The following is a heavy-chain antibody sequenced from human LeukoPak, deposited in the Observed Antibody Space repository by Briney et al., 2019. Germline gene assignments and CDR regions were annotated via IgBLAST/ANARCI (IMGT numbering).Heavy chain of an antibody. D-gene: IGHD3-16*01. CDR3: ARLGFYYYYGMDV. CDR1: GLTFSSYW. CDR2: IKQDGSEK. V-gene: IGHV3-7*01. Sequence: GGSLRLSCAPSGLTFSSYWMSWVRQAPGRGLEWVANIKQDGSEKYYVDSVKGRFTISRDNTKNSLYLQMNSLRAEDTAVYYCARLGFYYYYGMDVWGQGTTVTVSS. J-gene: IGHJ6*02.